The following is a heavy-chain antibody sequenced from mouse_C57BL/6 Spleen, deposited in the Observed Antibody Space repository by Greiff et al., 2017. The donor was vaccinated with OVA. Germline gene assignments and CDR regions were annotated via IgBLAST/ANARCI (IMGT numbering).Heavy chain of an antibody. CDR2: ISYDGSN. Sequence: EVKLMESGPGLVKPSQSLSLTCSVTGYSITSGYYWNWIRQFPGNKLEWMGYISYDGSNNYNPSLKNRISITRDTSKNQFFLKLNSVTTEDTATYYCARAITTVVRYYAMDYWGQGTSVTVSS. CDR3: ARAITTVVRYYAMDY. CDR1: GYSITSGYY. J-gene: IGHJ4*01. D-gene: IGHD1-1*01. V-gene: IGHV3-6*01.